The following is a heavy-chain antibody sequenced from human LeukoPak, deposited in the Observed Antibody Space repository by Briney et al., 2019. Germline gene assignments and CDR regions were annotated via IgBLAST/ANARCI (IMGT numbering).Heavy chain of an antibody. D-gene: IGHD2-15*01. J-gene: IGHJ6*03. CDR1: GVSISSSSYY. V-gene: IGHV4-39*07. Sequence: SETLSLTCTVSGVSISSSSYYWGWLRQPPGKGLEWIGSIYYSGSTYYNPSPKSRVTISVDTSKNQFSLKLSSVTAADTAVYYCARAYCSGGSCYGSYMDVWGKGTTVTVSS. CDR2: IYYSGST. CDR3: ARAYCSGGSCYGSYMDV.